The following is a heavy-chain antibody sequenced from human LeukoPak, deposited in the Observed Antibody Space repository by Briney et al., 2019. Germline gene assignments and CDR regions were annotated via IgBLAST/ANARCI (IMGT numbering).Heavy chain of an antibody. CDR1: GFSLSTYE. CDR3: ARGRPEFFGSGTYLND. J-gene: IGHJ4*02. V-gene: IGHV3-48*03. CDR2: ISSSGTTI. Sequence: GGSLRLSCAASGFSLSTYEMNWVRQAPGEGLECVSYISSSGTTISYADSVEGRFTISRDNAKNSLYLEMNSLRVEDTAVYYCARGRPEFFGSGTYLNDWGQGTLVTVSS. D-gene: IGHD3-10*01.